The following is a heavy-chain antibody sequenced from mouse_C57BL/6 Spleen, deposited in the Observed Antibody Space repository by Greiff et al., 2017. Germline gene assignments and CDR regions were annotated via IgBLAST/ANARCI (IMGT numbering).Heavy chain of an antibody. V-gene: IGHV1-69*01. D-gene: IGHD1-1*01. J-gene: IGHJ4*01. CDR2: IDPSDSYT. Sequence: QVQLQQPGAELVMPGASVKLSCKASGYTFTSYWMHWVKQRPGQGLEWIGEIDPSDSYTNYNQKFKGKSTLTVDKSSSTAYMQLSSLTSEDSAVYYCARRDFYYYGSMDYWGQGTSVTVSS. CDR1: GYTFTSYW. CDR3: ARRDFYYYGSMDY.